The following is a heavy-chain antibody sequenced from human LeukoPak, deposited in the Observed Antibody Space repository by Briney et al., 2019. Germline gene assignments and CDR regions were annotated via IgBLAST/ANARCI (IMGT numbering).Heavy chain of an antibody. V-gene: IGHV4-34*01. CDR2: IYYSGST. CDR1: GGSFSGYY. J-gene: IGHJ5*02. D-gene: IGHD4-17*01. CDR3: ARAPGLATVTTSSWFDP. Sequence: SETLSLTCAVYGGSFSGYYWSWIRQPPGKGLEWIGSIYYSGSTYYNPSLKSRVTISVDTSKNQFSLKLSSVTAADTAVYYCARAPGLATVTTSSWFDPWGQGTLVTVSS.